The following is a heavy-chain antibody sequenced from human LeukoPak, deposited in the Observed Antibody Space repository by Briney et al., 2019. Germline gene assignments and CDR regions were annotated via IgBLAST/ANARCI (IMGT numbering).Heavy chain of an antibody. CDR3: AKDVSSDIVAYYYMDV. Sequence: QPGGSLRLSCAASGFTFDDYAMDWVGQGPGKGLEWFSLISWDGGSTYYADSVKGRFTSSTDNSKTSLYLQMNSLRAEDNALYYCAKDVSSDIVAYYYMDVWGKGTTVTVSS. V-gene: IGHV3-43D*03. CDR2: ISWDGGST. D-gene: IGHD5-12*01. CDR1: GFTFDDYA. J-gene: IGHJ6*03.